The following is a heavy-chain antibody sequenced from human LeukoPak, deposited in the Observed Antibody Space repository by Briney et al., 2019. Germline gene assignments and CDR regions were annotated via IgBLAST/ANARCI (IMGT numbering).Heavy chain of an antibody. D-gene: IGHD3-9*01. CDR2: IKQDGSEN. J-gene: IGHJ4*02. CDR1: GFTISSYR. Sequence: GSLRLSCAASGFTISSYRMNWVRQAPGKGLEWVANIKQDGSENYYVDSVKGRFTISRDNAKNSLYMQMNSLRAEDTAVYYCARVPLLTAYFDYWGQGTLVTVSS. CDR3: ARVPLLTAYFDY. V-gene: IGHV3-7*05.